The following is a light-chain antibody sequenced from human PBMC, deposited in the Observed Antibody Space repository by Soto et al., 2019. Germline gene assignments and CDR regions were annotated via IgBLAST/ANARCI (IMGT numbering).Light chain of an antibody. CDR3: SSYTSGSGLVV. J-gene: IGLJ2*01. CDR2: DVT. V-gene: IGLV2-14*03. Sequence: QSVLTQPASVSGSPGQSITISCTGTSSDIGDYNYVSWYQQHPGKAPKLLIDDVTNRPSGVSYRFSGSKSGTTASLTISGLQAEDEADYYCSSYTSGSGLVVFCGGTKLTVL. CDR1: SSDIGDYNY.